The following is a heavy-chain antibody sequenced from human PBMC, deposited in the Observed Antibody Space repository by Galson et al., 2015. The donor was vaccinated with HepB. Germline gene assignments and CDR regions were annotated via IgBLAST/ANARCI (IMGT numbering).Heavy chain of an antibody. D-gene: IGHD3-22*01. J-gene: IGHJ4*02. Sequence: SVKVSCKASGYTFTSYYMHWVRQAPGQGLEWMGIINPSGGSTSYAQKLQGRVTMTRDTSTSTVYMELSSLRSEDTAVYYCARDLLGGANYYDSSGYYFYWGQGTLVTVSS. CDR2: INPSGGST. CDR1: GYTFTSYY. V-gene: IGHV1-46*04. CDR3: ARDLLGGANYYDSSGYYFY.